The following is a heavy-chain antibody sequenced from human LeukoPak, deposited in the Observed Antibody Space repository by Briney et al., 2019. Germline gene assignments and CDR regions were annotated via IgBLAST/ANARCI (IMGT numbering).Heavy chain of an antibody. J-gene: IGHJ4*02. Sequence: ASVKVSCKASGYTFASYHIHWVRQAPGQGLEWMGIIKISGGSSTYAQMFQGRLTMTRDTSTRTVYMEMSSLTSEDTALYYCAREREDSYYFDYWGQGTLVTVSS. CDR1: GYTFASYH. CDR3: AREREDSYYFDY. D-gene: IGHD5-18*01. V-gene: IGHV1-46*01. CDR2: IKISGGSS.